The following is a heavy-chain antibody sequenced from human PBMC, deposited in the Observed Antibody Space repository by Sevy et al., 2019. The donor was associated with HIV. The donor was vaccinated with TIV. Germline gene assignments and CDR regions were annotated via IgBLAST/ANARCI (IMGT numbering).Heavy chain of an antibody. CDR2: LSRHSGTI. Sequence: GGSLRLSCAASGFTFDDYAMHWVRQAPAKGLEWVSGLSRHSGTIGYADSVKGRFTISRDNARNSLYLQMNSLRAEDTASYYCVKDKVDGDSGYGLFDFWGQGTLVTVSS. CDR1: GFTFDDYA. J-gene: IGHJ4*02. V-gene: IGHV3-9*01. CDR3: VKDKVDGDSGYGLFDF. D-gene: IGHD5-12*01.